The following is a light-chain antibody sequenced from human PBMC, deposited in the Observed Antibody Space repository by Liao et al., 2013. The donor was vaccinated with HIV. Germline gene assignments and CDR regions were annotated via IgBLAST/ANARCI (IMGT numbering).Light chain of an antibody. CDR2: EDN. CDR3: QAWDSSAAVV. J-gene: IGLJ2*01. CDR1: PLGDGY. V-gene: IGLV3-1*01. Sequence: SYNLTQTPSLSVSPGQTANITCSEDPLGDGYVSWYQQKPGQSPVLVIYEDNKRPSGIPERFSGSNSGNTATLTISGTQPVDEAEYFCQAWDSSAAVVFGGGTTLTVL.